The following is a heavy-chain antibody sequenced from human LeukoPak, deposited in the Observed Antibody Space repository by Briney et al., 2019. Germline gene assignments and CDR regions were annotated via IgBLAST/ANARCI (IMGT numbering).Heavy chain of an antibody. CDR2: ISSSGSAI. CDR1: GFTFSSYE. CDR3: ARGGSLGY. V-gene: IGHV3-48*03. Sequence: AGGSPRLSCAGSGFTFSSYEMNWVRQAPGKGLEWVSKISSSGSAIYYADSVKGRFTISRGNAKSTLYLQMNSLRAEDTAVYYCARGGSLGYWGQGTLVTVST. J-gene: IGHJ4*02. D-gene: IGHD6-19*01.